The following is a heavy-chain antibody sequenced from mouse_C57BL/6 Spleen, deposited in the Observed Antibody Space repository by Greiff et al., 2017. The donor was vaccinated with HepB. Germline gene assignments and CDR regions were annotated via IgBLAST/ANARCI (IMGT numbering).Heavy chain of an antibody. Sequence: EVQLQQSGAELVKPGASVKLSCTASGFNFKDYYMHWVKQRTEQGLEWIGRIDPEDGETNYAAKFQGKATITADKSSNTAYLQLSSLTSEDTAVYYCTRYDGSLFDYWGQGTTLTVSS. CDR1: GFNFKDYY. V-gene: IGHV14-2*01. CDR3: TRYDGSLFDY. D-gene: IGHD2-2*01. J-gene: IGHJ2*01. CDR2: IDPEDGET.